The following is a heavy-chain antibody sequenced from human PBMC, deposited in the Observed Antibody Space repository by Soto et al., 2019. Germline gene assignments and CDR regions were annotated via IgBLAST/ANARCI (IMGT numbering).Heavy chain of an antibody. V-gene: IGHV4-4*07. D-gene: IGHD2-21*01. CDR1: GTSISAYY. J-gene: IGHJ4*02. CDR3: AREFQYEVDV. CDR2: IDKSGKT. Sequence: QMQLQESGPGLVKPSETLSLTCSVSGTSISAYYWTWIRQPAGKGLEWIGRIDKSGKTRFNTSLKSRVTMSVDVSKNQFSLKVKSVTAADTAVYYCAREFQYEVDVWCQGTRVTVSS.